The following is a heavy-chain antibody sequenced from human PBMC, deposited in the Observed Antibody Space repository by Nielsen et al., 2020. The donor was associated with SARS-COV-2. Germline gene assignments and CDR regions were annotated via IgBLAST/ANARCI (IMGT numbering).Heavy chain of an antibody. Sequence: ASVKVSCKASGYSFVTYGISWVRQAPGQGFEWMGRINPNSGGANYAQKFQGRVTMTGDTSINIAYMELSRLRSDDTAVYYCTRAFRRPPYDGMDVWGQGTTVTVSS. CDR2: INPNSGGA. J-gene: IGHJ6*02. V-gene: IGHV1-2*06. D-gene: IGHD3-10*01. CDR3: TRAFRRPPYDGMDV. CDR1: GYSFVTYG.